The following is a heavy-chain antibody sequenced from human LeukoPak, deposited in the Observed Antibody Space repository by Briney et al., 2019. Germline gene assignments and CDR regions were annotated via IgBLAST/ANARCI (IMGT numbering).Heavy chain of an antibody. D-gene: IGHD1-14*01. CDR3: ARETDNTWAYAFDI. J-gene: IGHJ3*02. Sequence: PGGSLRLSCAASGFTFSSYSMNWVRQAPRKGLEWVSSISSSSSYIYYADSVKGRFTISRDNAKNSLYLQMNSLRAEDTAVYYCARETDNTWAYAFDIWGQGTMVTVSS. V-gene: IGHV3-21*01. CDR2: ISSSSSYI. CDR1: GFTFSSYS.